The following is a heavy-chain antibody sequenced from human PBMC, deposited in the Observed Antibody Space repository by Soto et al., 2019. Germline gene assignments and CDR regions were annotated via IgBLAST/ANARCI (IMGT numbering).Heavy chain of an antibody. J-gene: IGHJ6*02. CDR2: ISGSGGST. CDR3: AKVGYCISTCCYRRDYYDGMAV. CDR1: GGSISSSN. V-gene: IGHV3-23*01. D-gene: IGHD2-2*03. Sequence: ETLSLTCAVSGGSISSSNWWSWVRQAPGKGLEWVSAISGSGGSTYYADSVKGRFTISRDNSKNTLYLQMNSLRAEDTAVYYCAKVGYCISTCCYRRDYYDGMAVWGQGTT.